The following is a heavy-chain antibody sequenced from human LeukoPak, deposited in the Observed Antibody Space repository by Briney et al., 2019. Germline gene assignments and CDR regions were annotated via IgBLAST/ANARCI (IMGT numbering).Heavy chain of an antibody. J-gene: IGHJ4*02. Sequence: GESLKISCKGSGYRFTSYWVGWVRQMPGKGLEWMGIIYPGDSDTRYSPSFQGQVTISADNSISTAYLQWSSLKASDTAMYYCARRSGRSSCWYLANDYWGQGTLVTVSS. V-gene: IGHV5-51*01. CDR3: ARRSGRSSCWYLANDY. CDR2: IYPGDSDT. CDR1: GYRFTSYW. D-gene: IGHD6-19*01.